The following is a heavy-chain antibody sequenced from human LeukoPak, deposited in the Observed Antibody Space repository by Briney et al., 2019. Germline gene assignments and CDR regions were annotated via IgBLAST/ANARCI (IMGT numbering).Heavy chain of an antibody. CDR2: IIPIFGTA. CDR3: ARAFHPPDFAFGRAPYYFDL. D-gene: IGHD3-16*01. V-gene: IGHV1-69*06. CDR1: GGTFSSYA. J-gene: IGHJ4*01. Sequence: SVKVSCKASGGTFSSYAISWVRQAPGQGLEWMGGIIPIFGTANYAQKFQGRVTITADKSTSTAYMELSSLRSEDTAVYYCARAFHPPDFAFGRAPYYFDLWGQGTLVTVSS.